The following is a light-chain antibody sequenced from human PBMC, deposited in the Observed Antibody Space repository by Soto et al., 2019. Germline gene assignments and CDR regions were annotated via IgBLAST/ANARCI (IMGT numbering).Light chain of an antibody. V-gene: IGKV1-39*01. CDR3: QQSFTTTWT. J-gene: IGKJ1*01. CDR2: AAS. CDR1: QSVAGY. Sequence: DIQMTQSPSSLSASVGDRVSITCRASQSVAGYLNWYQQKPGRAPTLLIYAASTLQSGVPSRFSGSGSETDFTLTISGLQPEDSSTYYCQQSFTTTWTFGQGTKVDIK.